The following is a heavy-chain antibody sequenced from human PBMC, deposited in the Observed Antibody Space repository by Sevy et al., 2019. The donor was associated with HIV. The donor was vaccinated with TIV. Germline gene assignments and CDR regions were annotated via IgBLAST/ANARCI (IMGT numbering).Heavy chain of an antibody. V-gene: IGHV1-18*01. J-gene: IGHJ4*02. CDR3: ARDSDGSGHYYADYFDY. D-gene: IGHD3-22*01. CDR1: GYTFTTYP. Sequence: TSVKVSCKASGYTFTTYPIGWVRQAPGQGLEWMGWISTYSGETRDAQKFQGRATMTTDTSTSTAYLELRSLRSDDTAVYYCARDSDGSGHYYADYFDYWGQGTLVTVSS. CDR2: ISTYSGET.